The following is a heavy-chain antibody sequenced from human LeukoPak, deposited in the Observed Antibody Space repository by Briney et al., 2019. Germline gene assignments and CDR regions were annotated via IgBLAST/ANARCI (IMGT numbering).Heavy chain of an antibody. Sequence: GGSLRLSCAASGFMFSSFWMSWVRQAPGKGLEWVANINQDVSERYFVDSVRGRFTISRDNANNAVYLQMSSLRAVDTAVYHCARERDGRFFDFWGRGTLVSVSS. CDR2: INQDVSER. CDR1: GFMFSSFW. J-gene: IGHJ2*01. CDR3: ARERDGRFFDF. V-gene: IGHV3-7*03.